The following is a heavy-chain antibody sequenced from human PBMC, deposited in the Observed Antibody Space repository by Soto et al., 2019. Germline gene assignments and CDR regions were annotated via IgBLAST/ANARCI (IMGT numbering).Heavy chain of an antibody. J-gene: IGHJ5*02. CDR1: GGSISSSSYY. CDR2: IYYSGST. CDR3: PAYQPLLFWFDP. Sequence: SETPSLTCTVSGGSISSSSYYSGWIRQPPGKGLVWIGSIYYSGSTYYNPSLKSRVTISVDTSKNQFSLKLSSVTAADTAVYYCPAYQPLLFWFDPWGQGTLVTVSS. V-gene: IGHV4-39*05. D-gene: IGHD2-21*02.